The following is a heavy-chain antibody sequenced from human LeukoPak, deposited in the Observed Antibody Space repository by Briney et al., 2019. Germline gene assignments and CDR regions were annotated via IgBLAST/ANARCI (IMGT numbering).Heavy chain of an antibody. J-gene: IGHJ4*02. D-gene: IGHD6-13*01. CDR1: GFTFSSFA. CDR3: AKDLYSSSWYYFDY. CDR2: ISGSGGST. Sequence: GGSLRPSCAASGFTFSSFARSWVRQAPGKGLEGVPAISGSGGSTYYADSVKGRFTISRDNSKNTLYLQMNSLRAEDTAVYYCAKDLYSSSWYYFDYWGQGTLVTVSS. V-gene: IGHV3-23*01.